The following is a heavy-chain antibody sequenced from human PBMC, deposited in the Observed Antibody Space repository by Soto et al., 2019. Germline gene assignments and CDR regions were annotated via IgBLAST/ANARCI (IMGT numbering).Heavy chain of an antibody. V-gene: IGHV3-53*01. CDR3: AKDGRGSGSHYNSFGY. D-gene: IGHD3-10*01. CDR1: GLTVGNNN. CDR2: IYSTGTT. Sequence: EVQLVESGGGLIQPGGSLKLSCAASGLTVGNNNLSWVRQAPGKGLEWVSLIYSTGTTKYADSVKGRFTVSRDNAKNTLYLQMNSLRAEDTAVYYCAKDGRGSGSHYNSFGYWGQGTLVTVSS. J-gene: IGHJ4*02.